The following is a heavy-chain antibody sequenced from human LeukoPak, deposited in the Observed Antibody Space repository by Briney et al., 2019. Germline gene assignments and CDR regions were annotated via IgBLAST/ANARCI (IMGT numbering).Heavy chain of an antibody. CDR1: GFTFSTYS. CDR2: ISSSSSTI. Sequence: GGSLRLSCAASGFTFSTYSMNWVRQAPGKGLEWVSYISSSSSTIYYADSVKGRFTISRDNAKNSLYLQMNSLRAEDTAVYYCARGSTYYDSSGEVPFDYWGQGTLVTVSS. J-gene: IGHJ4*02. D-gene: IGHD3-22*01. CDR3: ARGSTYYDSSGEVPFDY. V-gene: IGHV3-48*01.